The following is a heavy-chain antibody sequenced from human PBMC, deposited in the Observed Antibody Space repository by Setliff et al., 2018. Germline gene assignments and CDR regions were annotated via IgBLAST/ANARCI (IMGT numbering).Heavy chain of an antibody. Sequence: GSLRLSCAASGFTFSDHYMDWVRQAPGKGLEWVGRIRKKANSYTTEYAASVKGRFTISRDDSKSIAYLQMNSLKTEDTAVYYCTRDRRLAAPYYYYYMDVWGKGTTVTVSS. CDR2: IRKKANSYTT. CDR3: TRDRRLAAPYYYYYMDV. V-gene: IGHV3-72*01. J-gene: IGHJ6*03. D-gene: IGHD6-13*01. CDR1: GFTFSDHY.